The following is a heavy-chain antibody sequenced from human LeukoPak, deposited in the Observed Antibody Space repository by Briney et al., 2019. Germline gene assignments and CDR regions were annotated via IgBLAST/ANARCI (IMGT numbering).Heavy chain of an antibody. CDR2: IYPGDSDT. CDR3: ARHETGPFFDY. Sequence: GESLKISCKGSGYSFTSYWIGWVRQMPGKGLEWMGIIYPGDSDTEYSPSFQGQVTISVDKSINTAYLQWSSLKASDSAMYYCARHETGPFFDYWGQGTLVTVSS. CDR1: GYSFTSYW. D-gene: IGHD3-10*01. J-gene: IGHJ4*02. V-gene: IGHV5-51*01.